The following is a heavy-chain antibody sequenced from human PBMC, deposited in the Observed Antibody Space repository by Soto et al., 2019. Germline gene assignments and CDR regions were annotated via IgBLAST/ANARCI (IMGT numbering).Heavy chain of an antibody. V-gene: IGHV4-39*01. J-gene: IGHJ6*02. CDR1: GGSISSSSY. Sequence: SETLSLTCTVSGGSISSSSYWGWIRQPPGKGLEWIGSIYSIGSTYYNPSLKSRVTISVDTSKNQFSLKLSSVTAADTAVYYCRRSSRYSTDVSGQGTTVTVSS. CDR3: RRSSRYSTDV. CDR2: IYSIGST. D-gene: IGHD6-13*01.